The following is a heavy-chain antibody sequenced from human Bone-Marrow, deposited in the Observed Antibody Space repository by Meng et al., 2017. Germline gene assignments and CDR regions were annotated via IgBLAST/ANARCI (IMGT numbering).Heavy chain of an antibody. CDR2: ISYDGSNK. Sequence: QLLGCGGGVVQPGRPRRLSCAASAFTFSSYAMHWVRQAPGKGLEWVAVISYDGSNKYYADSVKVRFTISRDNSKNTLYLQMNSLRAEDTAVYYCARDREVGEFDYWGQGTLVTVSS. CDR1: AFTFSSYA. CDR3: ARDREVGEFDY. V-gene: IGHV3-30*01. D-gene: IGHD1-26*01. J-gene: IGHJ4*02.